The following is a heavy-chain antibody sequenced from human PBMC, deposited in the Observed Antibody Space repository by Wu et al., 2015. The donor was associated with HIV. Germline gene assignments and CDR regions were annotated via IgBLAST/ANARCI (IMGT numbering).Heavy chain of an antibody. CDR2: IIPIFGTA. J-gene: IGHJ6*03. CDR3: ASPRPRRGYYYYMDV. V-gene: IGHV1-69*12. D-gene: IGHD3-10*01. Sequence: QVQLVQSGAEVKKPGSSVKVSCKASGGTFSSYAISWVRQAPGQGLEWMGGIIPIFGTANYAQKFQGRVTITADESTSTAYMELSSLRSEDTAVYYCASPRPRRGYYYYMDVWGKGDHGHPSP. CDR1: GGTFSSYA.